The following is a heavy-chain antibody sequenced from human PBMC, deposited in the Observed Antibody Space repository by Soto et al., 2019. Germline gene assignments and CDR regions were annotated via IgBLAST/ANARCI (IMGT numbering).Heavy chain of an antibody. V-gene: IGHV3-64*01. CDR2: ISSNGGST. J-gene: IGHJ4*02. D-gene: IGHD2-15*01. CDR3: ARQGSGSYYFDY. CDR1: GFTFSSYA. Sequence: EVQLVESGGGLVQPGGSLRLSCAASGFTFSSYAMHWVRQSPGKGLEYVSAISSNGGSTYYANSVKGRFTISRDNSKNTLYLQMGSLRAEDMAVYYCARQGSGSYYFDYWGPGTLVTVSS.